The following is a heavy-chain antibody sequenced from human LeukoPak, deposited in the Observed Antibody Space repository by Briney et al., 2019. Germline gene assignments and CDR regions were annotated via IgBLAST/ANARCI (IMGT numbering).Heavy chain of an antibody. Sequence: ASVKVSCKASGYTFTGYYMHWVRQAPGQGLEWMGWINPNSGGTNYAQKFQDRVTMTRNTSISTSYMELSSLRSEDTAVYYCARTSRDYGDYEEAGGGLFDYWGQGTLVTVSS. CDR2: INPNSGGT. V-gene: IGHV1-2*02. CDR3: ARTSRDYGDYEEAGGGLFDY. D-gene: IGHD4-17*01. CDR1: GYTFTGYY. J-gene: IGHJ4*02.